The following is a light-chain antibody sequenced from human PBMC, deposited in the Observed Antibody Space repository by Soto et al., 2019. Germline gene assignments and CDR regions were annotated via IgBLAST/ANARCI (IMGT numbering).Light chain of an antibody. CDR2: AAS. Sequence: AIRMTQSPSSFSASTGDRVTITCRASQGISSYLAWYQQKPGKAPKLLIYAASTLQSGVPSRFSGSGSGTDFTLTISCLQSEDFATYYCQQYDSYPPTFGQGTKLAIK. J-gene: IGKJ2*01. CDR1: QGISSY. V-gene: IGKV1-8*01. CDR3: QQYDSYPPT.